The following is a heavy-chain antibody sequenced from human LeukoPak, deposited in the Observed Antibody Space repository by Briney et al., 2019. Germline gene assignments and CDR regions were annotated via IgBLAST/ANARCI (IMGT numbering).Heavy chain of an antibody. D-gene: IGHD3-22*01. CDR1: GDSVSSNSAA. CDR2: TYYRSKWYN. J-gene: IGHJ3*02. Sequence: SQTLSLTCAISGDSVSSNSAAWNWIRQSPSRGLEWLGRTYYRSKWYNDYAVSVKGRITINPDTSKNQFSLQLNSVTPEDTAVYYCARDYYDSSGSVPSDAFDIWGQGTMVTVSS. V-gene: IGHV6-1*01. CDR3: ARDYYDSSGSVPSDAFDI.